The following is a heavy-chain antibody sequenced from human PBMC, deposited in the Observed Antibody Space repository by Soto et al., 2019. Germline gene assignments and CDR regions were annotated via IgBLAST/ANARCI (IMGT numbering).Heavy chain of an antibody. J-gene: IGHJ4*02. Sequence: GGSLRLSCAASGLTFSIYWMHWVRQAPGKGLVWVSRINSDGSSTSYADSVKGRSTISRDNAKNTLYLQMNSLRAEDTAVYYCALSHTVTTDYWGQGTLVTVSS. V-gene: IGHV3-74*01. CDR2: INSDGSST. CDR1: GLTFSIYW. D-gene: IGHD4-17*01. CDR3: ALSHTVTTDY.